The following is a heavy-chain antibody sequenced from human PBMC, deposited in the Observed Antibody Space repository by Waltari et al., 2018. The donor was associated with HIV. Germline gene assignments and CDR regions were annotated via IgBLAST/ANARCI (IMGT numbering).Heavy chain of an antibody. Sequence: EVQLVESGGGLVQPGGSLRLSCAASGITFDSSSMNWVRQAPGKGLGWMSYISNNGDNRVYADSVKGRFSISRDNGKSSLYLHMNSLRAEDTAMYYCVRNIEYWGQGTLVTVSS. CDR3: VRNIEY. V-gene: IGHV3-48*01. CDR1: GITFDSSS. J-gene: IGHJ4*02. CDR2: ISNNGDNR.